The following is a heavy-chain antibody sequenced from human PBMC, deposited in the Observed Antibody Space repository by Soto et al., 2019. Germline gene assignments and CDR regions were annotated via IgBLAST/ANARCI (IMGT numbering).Heavy chain of an antibody. Sequence: EMQLVQSGAEVKKPGESLKISCKGSGFSFTSYWIGWVRQMPGKGLEWMGIIYPGDSETKYSPSFEGQVTISADKSTNTAYLQWSSLKASDNAMDYCARPPLPGIVVPGGYNYHDGLDVWGQGTPVTVSS. CDR3: ARPPLPGIVVPGGYNYHDGLDV. CDR1: GFSFTSYW. CDR2: IYPGDSET. D-gene: IGHD6-19*01. V-gene: IGHV5-51*01. J-gene: IGHJ6*02.